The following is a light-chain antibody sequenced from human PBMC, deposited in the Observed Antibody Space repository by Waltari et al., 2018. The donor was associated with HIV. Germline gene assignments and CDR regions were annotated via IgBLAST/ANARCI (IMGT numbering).Light chain of an antibody. Sequence: SYVLTQPPSVSVAPGKTARITCGGNNIGIKSVHWYQQKPGQAPVLVIYDDSDRPSGIPERFSGSNSGNTATLTISRVEAGDEADYYYQVWDSSSDLNWVFGGGTKLTVL. CDR3: QVWDSSSDLNWV. J-gene: IGLJ3*02. V-gene: IGLV3-21*04. CDR2: DDS. CDR1: NIGIKS.